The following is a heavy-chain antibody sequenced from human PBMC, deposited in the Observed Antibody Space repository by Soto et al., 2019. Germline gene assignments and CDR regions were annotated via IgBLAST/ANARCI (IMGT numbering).Heavy chain of an antibody. CDR3: ARLFGDYVGWFDP. Sequence: QVQLQESGPGLVKPSQTLSLTCTVSGGSITSGPYYWSWIRQHPGKGLEWIGYIYYTGSTYSNPSLESRITMSVDTSKNQFSLKLRSVTAADTAVYYCARLFGDYVGWFDPWGQGTLDTVSS. J-gene: IGHJ5*02. CDR2: IYYTGST. CDR1: GGSITSGPYY. D-gene: IGHD4-17*01. V-gene: IGHV4-31*03.